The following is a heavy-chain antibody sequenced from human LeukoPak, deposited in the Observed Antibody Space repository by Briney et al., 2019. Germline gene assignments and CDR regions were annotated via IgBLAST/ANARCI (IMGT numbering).Heavy chain of an antibody. CDR2: IKQDGGEK. D-gene: IGHD3-10*01. J-gene: IGHJ6*04. V-gene: IGHV3-7*01. CDR1: GFTFSNYW. Sequence: GGSLRLSCVASGFTFSNYWMHWVRQAPGKGLERVANIKQDGGEKYYVDSVKGRFTISRDNAKNSLYLQMNSLRAEDTAVYYCARDRGFGQADVWGKGTTVTVSS. CDR3: ARDRGFGQADV.